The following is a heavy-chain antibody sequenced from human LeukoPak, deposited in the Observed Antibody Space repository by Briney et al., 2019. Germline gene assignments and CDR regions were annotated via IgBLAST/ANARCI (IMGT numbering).Heavy chain of an antibody. Sequence: SETLSLTCTVSGGWISSHYWRWIRQPPGKGLEWIGYIYYSGSTNYNPSLRSRVTISVDTSKNQFSLKLSSVTAADTAVYYCARGHGYYHSSGYARGWFDPWGQGTLVTVSS. CDR3: ARGHGYYHSSGYARGWFDP. V-gene: IGHV4-59*11. CDR1: GGWISSHY. CDR2: IYYSGST. D-gene: IGHD3-22*01. J-gene: IGHJ5*02.